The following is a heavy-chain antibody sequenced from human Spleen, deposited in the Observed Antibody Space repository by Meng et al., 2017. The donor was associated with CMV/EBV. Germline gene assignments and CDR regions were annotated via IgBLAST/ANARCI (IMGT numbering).Heavy chain of an antibody. CDR1: GFTFSSYW. CDR2: INSDGSST. D-gene: IGHD3-3*01. CDR3: ARGVVSADYDFWSGG. V-gene: IGHV3-74*01. J-gene: IGHJ4*02. Sequence: GESLKISCAASGFTFSSYWMHWVRQAPGKGLVWVSRINSDGSSTSYADSVKGRFTISRDNAKNTLYLQMNSLRAEDTAVYYCARGVVSADYDFWSGGWGQGTLVTVSS.